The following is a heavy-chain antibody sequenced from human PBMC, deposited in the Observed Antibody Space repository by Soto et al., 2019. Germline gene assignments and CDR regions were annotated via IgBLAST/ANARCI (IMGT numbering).Heavy chain of an antibody. CDR3: ARSYGSGSYYTPDYYYYMDV. V-gene: IGHV3-33*01. D-gene: IGHD3-10*01. J-gene: IGHJ6*03. CDR2: IWYDGSNK. Sequence: PGGSLRLSCAASGFTFSSHGMHWVRQAPGKGLEWVAVIWYDGSNKYYADSVKGRFTISRDNSKNTLYLQMNSLRAEDTAVYYCARSYGSGSYYTPDYYYYMDVWGKGTTVTVSS. CDR1: GFTFSSHG.